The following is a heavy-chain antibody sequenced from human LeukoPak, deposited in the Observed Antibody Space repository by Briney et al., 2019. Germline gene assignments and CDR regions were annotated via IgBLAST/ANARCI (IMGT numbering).Heavy chain of an antibody. CDR3: ARDQGGQLAPFDY. D-gene: IGHD6-6*01. V-gene: IGHV3-21*01. Sequence: GGSLRLSCAASGLTFSSYSMNWVRQAPGKGLEWVSSISSSSSYIYYADSVKGRFTISRDNAKNSLYLQMNSLRAEDTAVYYCARDQGGQLAPFDYWGQGTLVTGSS. CDR2: ISSSSSYI. CDR1: GLTFSSYS. J-gene: IGHJ4*02.